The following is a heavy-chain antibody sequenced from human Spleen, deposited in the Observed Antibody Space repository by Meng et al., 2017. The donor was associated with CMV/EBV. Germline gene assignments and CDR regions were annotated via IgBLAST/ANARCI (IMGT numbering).Heavy chain of an antibody. CDR2: TRDKANSYTT. V-gene: IGHV3-72*01. CDR3: ARGPSRRAQYTNSFDC. D-gene: IGHD6-13*01. J-gene: IGHJ4*02. CDR1: GFTFSEHY. Sequence: GESLKISCAASGFTFSEHYMDWVRQTPGKGLEWVGRTRDKANSYTTEYAASVKGRFTVSRDDSKNSLYLQMNSLKTEDMAMYYCARGPSRRAQYTNSFDCWGQGTLVTVSS.